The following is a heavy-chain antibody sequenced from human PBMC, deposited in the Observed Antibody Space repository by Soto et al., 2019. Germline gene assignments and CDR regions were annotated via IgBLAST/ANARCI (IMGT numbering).Heavy chain of an antibody. J-gene: IGHJ6*02. Sequence: SETLSLTCTVSGGSISSSSYYWGWIRQPPGKGLEWIGSIYYSGSTYYNPSLKSRVTISVDTSKNQFSLKLSSVTAADTAVYYCARHGGLGRYCISTSCENYYGMDVWGQGTTVTVSS. CDR3: ARHGGLGRYCISTSCENYYGMDV. CDR1: GGSISSSSYY. V-gene: IGHV4-39*01. CDR2: IYYSGST. D-gene: IGHD2-2*01.